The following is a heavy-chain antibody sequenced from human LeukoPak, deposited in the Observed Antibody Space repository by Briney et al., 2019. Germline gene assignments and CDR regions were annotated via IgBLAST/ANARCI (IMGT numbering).Heavy chain of an antibody. D-gene: IGHD6-13*01. CDR2: MNPNSGNT. CDR1: GYTFTSYD. Sequence: ASVKVSCKASGYTFTSYDINWVRQATGQGREWMGWMNPNSGNTGYAQKFQGRVTMTRNTSISAAYMELSSLRSEDTAGYYCARGSAYSSSWYSWRKHEFDYWGQGTLVTVSS. CDR3: ARGSAYSSSWYSWRKHEFDY. V-gene: IGHV1-8*01. J-gene: IGHJ4*02.